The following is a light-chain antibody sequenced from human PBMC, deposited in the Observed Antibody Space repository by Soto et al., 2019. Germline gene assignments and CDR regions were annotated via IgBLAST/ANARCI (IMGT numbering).Light chain of an antibody. CDR1: QDIANY. V-gene: IGKV1-33*01. Sequence: DIQMTQSPSSLSASVGDRVTITCQASQDIANYVNWYQQKAGQAPKLLIYDASSLETGVPSRFSGSGSGAAFTFTISSLQPEDTATYYCLQYDSLPQMFTFGQGIKLEIK. CDR3: LQYDSLPQMFT. J-gene: IGKJ2*01. CDR2: DAS.